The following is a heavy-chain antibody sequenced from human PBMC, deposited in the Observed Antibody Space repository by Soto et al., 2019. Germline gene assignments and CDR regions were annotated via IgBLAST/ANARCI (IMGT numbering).Heavy chain of an antibody. CDR3: ARKAVVVTAVDYYYYGMDV. V-gene: IGHV4-30-4*01. CDR2: IYYSGST. CDR1: VGYVCSGGCY. D-gene: IGHD2-21*02. Sequence: SVGYVCSGGCYLSWLRQPPGEGLEWIGYIYYSGSTYYNPSLKSRVTISVDTSKNQFSLKLSSVTAADTAVYYCARKAVVVTAVDYYYYGMDVWGQGTTVTVSS. J-gene: IGHJ6*02.